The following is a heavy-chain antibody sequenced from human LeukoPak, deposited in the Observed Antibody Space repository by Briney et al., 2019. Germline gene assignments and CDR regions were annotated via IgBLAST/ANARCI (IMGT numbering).Heavy chain of an antibody. Sequence: PSETLSLTCTVSSDSISNSAYHWGWIRQPPGRGLEWIGTIYYNRGTYYNPSLKSRVTISVDTSKNQFSLKLSSVTAADTAVYYCARERGTRMYFDYWGQGTLVTVSS. V-gene: IGHV4-39*07. J-gene: IGHJ4*02. CDR1: SDSISNSAYH. CDR2: IYYNRGT. CDR3: ARERGTRMYFDY. D-gene: IGHD1/OR15-1a*01.